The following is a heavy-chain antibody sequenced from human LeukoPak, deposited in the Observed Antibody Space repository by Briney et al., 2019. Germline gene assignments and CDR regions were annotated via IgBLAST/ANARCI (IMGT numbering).Heavy chain of an antibody. V-gene: IGHV4-39*07. J-gene: IGHJ5*02. CDR2: IYYSGST. D-gene: IGHD5-18*01. CDR3: ARDIGIQLWLEGLS. CDR1: GGSISSSSYY. Sequence: SETLSLTCTVSGGSISSSSYYWGWIRQPPGKGLEWIGSIYYSGSTYYNPSLKSRVTISVDTSKNQFSLKLSSVTAADTAVYYCARDIGIQLWLEGLSWGQGTLVTVSS.